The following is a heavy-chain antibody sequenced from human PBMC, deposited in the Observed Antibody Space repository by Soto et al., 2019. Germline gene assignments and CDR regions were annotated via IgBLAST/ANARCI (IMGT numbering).Heavy chain of an antibody. CDR2: ISGSGGST. Sequence: EVQLLESGGGLVQPGGSLRLSCAASGFTFSSYAMSWVRQAPGKGLEWVSAISGSGGSTYYADSVKGRFTISRDNSKNTLYLQMNRLRAEDTAVYYCAKSNPHCGGDCYSSDFDYWGQGTLVTVSS. V-gene: IGHV3-23*01. CDR3: AKSNPHCGGDCYSSDFDY. D-gene: IGHD2-21*02. CDR1: GFTFSSYA. J-gene: IGHJ4*02.